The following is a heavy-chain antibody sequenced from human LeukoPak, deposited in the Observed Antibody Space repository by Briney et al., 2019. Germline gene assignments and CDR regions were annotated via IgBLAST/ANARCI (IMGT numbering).Heavy chain of an antibody. V-gene: IGHV3-30*04. CDR1: GFTFSSFA. Sequence: GRSLRLSCAASGFTFSSFAMHWVRQAPGKGLEWVTLISYDGSKKYYADSVKGRFTISRDNSKDTLFLQMNSLRSEDTAVYYCARDRGMTTNSFDYWGQGTLVTVSS. D-gene: IGHD4-11*01. CDR2: ISYDGSKK. J-gene: IGHJ4*02. CDR3: ARDRGMTTNSFDY.